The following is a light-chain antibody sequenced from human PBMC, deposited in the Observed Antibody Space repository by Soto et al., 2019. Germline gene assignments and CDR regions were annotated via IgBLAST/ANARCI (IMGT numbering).Light chain of an antibody. CDR2: DAS. CDR1: QSISSW. Sequence: DIHMTQSPSTLSATAGHIVTITCRASQSISSWLAWYKHKPGKAPKLLIYDASNLDSGVPSRLSGSGSGTEFSLTISNMQPDDCATYYCQQYENYWTFGQGTKVDI. V-gene: IGKV1-5*01. CDR3: QQYENYWT. J-gene: IGKJ1*01.